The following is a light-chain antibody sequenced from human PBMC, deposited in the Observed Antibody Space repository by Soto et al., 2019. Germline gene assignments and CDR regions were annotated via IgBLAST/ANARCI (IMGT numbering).Light chain of an antibody. CDR3: SSYTSSSTWV. J-gene: IGLJ3*02. Sequence: QSALTQPASVSGSPGQSITISCTGTSSDIGGDQYVSWFQQHPGKVPKLMIYEVNNRPSGVSNRFSASKSGNTASLTISGLQAEDEADYYCSSYTSSSTWVFGGGTKLTVL. CDR1: SSDIGGDQY. V-gene: IGLV2-14*01. CDR2: EVN.